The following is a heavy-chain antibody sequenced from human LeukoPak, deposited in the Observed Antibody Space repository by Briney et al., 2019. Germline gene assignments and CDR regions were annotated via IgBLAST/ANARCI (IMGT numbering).Heavy chain of an antibody. D-gene: IGHD6-6*01. CDR3: ATTGLIAASRTYSDY. CDR2: IYYNGST. Sequence: SETLSLTCTVSGGSISSSRYYWGWIRQPPGKGLEWIGSIYYNGSTDYNPSLKSRVTISVDTSKNQFSLKLRSVTAAVTAVYYCATTGLIAASRTYSDYWGQGTLVTVSS. V-gene: IGHV4-39*01. J-gene: IGHJ4*02. CDR1: GGSISSSRYY.